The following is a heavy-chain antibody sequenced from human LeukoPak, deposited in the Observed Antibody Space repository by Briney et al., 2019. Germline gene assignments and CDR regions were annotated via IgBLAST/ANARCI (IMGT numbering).Heavy chain of an antibody. CDR2: INSDGGWT. J-gene: IGHJ4*02. CDR3: VSFYETY. V-gene: IGHV3-74*01. Sequence: GGSLRLSCAASGRYCMHWVRQAPGKGLVWVSHINSDGGWTSYADSVKGRFTISKDNAKNTGYLQMSNLRVEDTAVYYCVSFYETYWGRGTLVTVSS. D-gene: IGHD2/OR15-2a*01. CDR1: GRYC.